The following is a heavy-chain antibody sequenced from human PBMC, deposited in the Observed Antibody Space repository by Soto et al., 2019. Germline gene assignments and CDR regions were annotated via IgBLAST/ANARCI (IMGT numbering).Heavy chain of an antibody. CDR1: GGSISSYY. Sequence: SETLSLTCTVSGGSISSYYWSWIRQPRGKGLEWIGYIYYSGSTNYNPSLKSRVTISVDTSKNQFSLKLSSVTAADTAVYYCERDRSIAAAGTAYYFDYWGQGTLVTVSS. J-gene: IGHJ4*02. CDR3: ERDRSIAAAGTAYYFDY. CDR2: IYYSGST. D-gene: IGHD6-13*01. V-gene: IGHV4-59*01.